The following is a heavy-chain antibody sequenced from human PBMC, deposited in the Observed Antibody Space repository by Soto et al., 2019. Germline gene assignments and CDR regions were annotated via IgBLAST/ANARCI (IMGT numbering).Heavy chain of an antibody. D-gene: IGHD3-16*02. V-gene: IGHV1-69*13. J-gene: IGHJ4*02. CDR2: IIPIFGTA. CDR3: ARDGDNIVMG. Sequence: GASVKVSCKASGGTFSSYAISWVRQAPGQGLEWMGGIIPIFGTANYAQKFQGRVTITADESTSTAYMELSSLRSEDTVVYYCARDGDNIVMGWGQGTLVTVSS. CDR1: GGTFSSYA.